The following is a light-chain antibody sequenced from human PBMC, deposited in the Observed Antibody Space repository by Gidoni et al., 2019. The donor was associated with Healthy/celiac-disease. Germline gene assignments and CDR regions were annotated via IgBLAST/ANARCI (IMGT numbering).Light chain of an antibody. V-gene: IGKV2-24*01. CDR3: MQATQFPGT. J-gene: IGKJ1*01. Sequence: DIVMTQTPLSSPVTLGQPASISCSSSQSLVQSDGNTYLSWLQQRPGQPPRLRIYKSSNRFSGVPERFSGSGAGTDFTLKISRVEAEDGGVYYCMQATQFPGTFGQGTKVEIK. CDR1: QSLVQSDGNTY. CDR2: KSS.